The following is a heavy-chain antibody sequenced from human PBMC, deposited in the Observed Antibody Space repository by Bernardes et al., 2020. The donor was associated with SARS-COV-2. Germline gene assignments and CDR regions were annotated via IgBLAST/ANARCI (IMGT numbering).Heavy chain of an antibody. V-gene: IGHV4-59*01. D-gene: IGHD3-3*01. CDR1: GGSISSYY. CDR2: IYYSGST. J-gene: IGHJ6*03. Sequence: SETLSLTCTVSGGSISSYYWSWIRQPPGKGLEWIGYIYYSGSTNYNPSLKSRVTISVDTSKNQFSLKLSSVTAADTAVYYCARVLSQYYDFWSGYYWYMDVWGKGTTVTVSS. CDR3: ARVLSQYYDFWSGYYWYMDV.